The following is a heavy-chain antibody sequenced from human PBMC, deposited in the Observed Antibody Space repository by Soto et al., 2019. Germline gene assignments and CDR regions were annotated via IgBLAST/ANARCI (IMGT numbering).Heavy chain of an antibody. CDR3: ARDGVGHTTFFGYFDY. V-gene: IGHV3-33*01. Sequence: QVQLVESGGGVVQPGRSLRLSCAASGFTFSGLGMHWVRQAPGKGLERVAVIRYDGSNIYYAYAVKGRFTISRDNSKDTLYLQMNSLRADDTAVYYCARDGVGHTTFFGYFDYWGQGTLVTVSS. J-gene: IGHJ4*02. CDR1: GFTFSGLG. D-gene: IGHD1-26*01. CDR2: IRYDGSNI.